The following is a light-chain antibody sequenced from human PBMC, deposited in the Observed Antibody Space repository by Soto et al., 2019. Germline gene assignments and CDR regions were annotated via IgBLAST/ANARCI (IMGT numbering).Light chain of an antibody. CDR3: QQYVRSPLT. V-gene: IGKV3-20*01. J-gene: IGKJ4*01. Sequence: EIVLTQSPGTLSLSPGERATLFCRASQSISSSYLAWYQQKPGQAPRLLIYGASSRATGIPDRFSGSGSETDFTLTISRLEPEDFAVYYGQQYVRSPLTFGGGTKVEI. CDR2: GAS. CDR1: QSISSSY.